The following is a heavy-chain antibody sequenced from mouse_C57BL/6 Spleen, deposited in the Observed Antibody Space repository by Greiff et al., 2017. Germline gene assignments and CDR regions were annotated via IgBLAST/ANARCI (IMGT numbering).Heavy chain of an antibody. CDR2: IWSDGST. CDR3: ARHGVYAMDY. CDR1: GFSLTSYG. J-gene: IGHJ4*01. Sequence: VKLMESGPGLVAPSQSLSITCTVSGFSLTSYGVHWVRQPPGKGLEWLVVIWSDGSTTYNSALKSRLSISKDNSKRQVFLKMNSLQTDDTARYYCARHGVYAMDYWGQGTSVTVSS. V-gene: IGHV2-6-1*01.